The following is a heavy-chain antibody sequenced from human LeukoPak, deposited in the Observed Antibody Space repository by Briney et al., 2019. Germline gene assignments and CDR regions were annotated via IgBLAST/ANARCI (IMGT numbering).Heavy chain of an antibody. D-gene: IGHD6-13*01. CDR2: INHSGST. Sequence: PSETLSLTCAVYGGSFSGYYWSWIRQPPGKGLEWIGEINHSGSTNYNPSLKSRVTISVDTSKNQFSLKLSSVTAADTAVYYCARARAGIAAAARRGRYYFDYWGQGTLVTVSS. CDR1: GGSFSGYY. CDR3: ARARAGIAAAARRGRYYFDY. V-gene: IGHV4-34*01. J-gene: IGHJ4*02.